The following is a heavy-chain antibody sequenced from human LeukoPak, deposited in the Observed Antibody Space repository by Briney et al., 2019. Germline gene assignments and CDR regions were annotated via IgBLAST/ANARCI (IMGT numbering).Heavy chain of an antibody. V-gene: IGHV4-59*01. D-gene: IGHD6-13*01. CDR1: GGSISSYY. CDR3: ARAGASWYSSSWLFDY. CDR2: IYYSGST. Sequence: SETLSLTCTVSGGSISSYYWSWIRQPPGKGLEWIGYIYYSGSTNYNPSLKSRVTISVDTSKNQFSLKLSSVTAADTAVYYCARAGASWYSSSWLFDYWGQGTLVTVSS. J-gene: IGHJ4*02.